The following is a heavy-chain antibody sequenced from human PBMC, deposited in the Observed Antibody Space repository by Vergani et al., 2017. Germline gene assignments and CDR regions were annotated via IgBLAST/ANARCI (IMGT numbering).Heavy chain of an antibody. Sequence: QVQLQESGPGLVKPSEILSLICTVSCDSISAYYWSWIRQPPGKGLELIGYIHYTGCTHYIPSLDSRVIFSLDTSNNQISLRLSSVTAADTAVYYCTGDTHSWQRASYGGQETLVTVSS. V-gene: IGHV4-59*01. D-gene: IGHD6-13*01. J-gene: IGHJ4*02. CDR1: CDSISAYY. CDR3: TGDTHSWQRASY. CDR2: IHYTGCT.